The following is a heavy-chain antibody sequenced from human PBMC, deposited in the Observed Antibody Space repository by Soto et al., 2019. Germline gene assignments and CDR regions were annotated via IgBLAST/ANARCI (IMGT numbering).Heavy chain of an antibody. Sequence: EVNLLESGGGLIPPGGSLRLSCAASGFTFSTYSMSWVRQAPGKGLEWVAHITGSGGTTYYADSVKGRFTISRDTSRNTLYLQMNSLRAEDTALYYCAKCMQAYWNYDAHHIWGQGTMVTVSS. CDR1: GFTFSTYS. J-gene: IGHJ3*02. V-gene: IGHV3-23*01. D-gene: IGHD1-7*01. CDR3: AKCMQAYWNYDAHHI. CDR2: ITGSGGTT.